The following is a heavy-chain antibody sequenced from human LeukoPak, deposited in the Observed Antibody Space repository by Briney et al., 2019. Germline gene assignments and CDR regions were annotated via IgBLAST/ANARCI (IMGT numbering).Heavy chain of an antibody. J-gene: IGHJ5*02. CDR2: INPNSGGT. Sequence: ASVKVSCKASGYTFTGYYMHWVRQAPGQGLEWMGWINPNSGGTNYAQKFQGRVTMTRDTSISTAYMELRGLRSDDTAVYYCVRDGEGVAISVNYWFDPWGQGTLVTVSS. V-gene: IGHV1-2*02. CDR1: GYTFTGYY. CDR3: VRDGEGVAISVNYWFDP. D-gene: IGHD3-10*01.